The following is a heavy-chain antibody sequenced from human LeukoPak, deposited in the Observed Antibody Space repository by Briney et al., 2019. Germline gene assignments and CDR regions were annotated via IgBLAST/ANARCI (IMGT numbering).Heavy chain of an antibody. V-gene: IGHV1-2*02. J-gene: IGHJ3*02. Sequence: ASVKVSCKASGGTFSSYGISWVRQAPGQGLEWMGGINPNSGGTNYAQKFQGRVTMTRDTSISTAYMELSRLRSDDTAVYYCAREEVEEYSSSSDPSYAFDIWGQGTMVTVSS. CDR1: GGTFSSYG. CDR3: AREEVEEYSSSSDPSYAFDI. CDR2: INPNSGGT. D-gene: IGHD6-6*01.